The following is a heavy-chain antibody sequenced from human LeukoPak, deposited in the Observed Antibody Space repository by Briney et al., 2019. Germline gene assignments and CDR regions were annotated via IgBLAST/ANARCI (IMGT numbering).Heavy chain of an antibody. Sequence: GGSLRLSCAASGFMFSSHNMNWVRQAPGKGLEWVSYISSSGSTIYYEDSVEGRFTISRDNAKKSLYLQMNSLRAEDTAVYYCAKGAYYDLWGQGTLVTVSS. D-gene: IGHD3-22*01. V-gene: IGHV3-48*01. CDR1: GFMFSSHN. CDR2: ISSSGSTI. CDR3: AKGAYYDL. J-gene: IGHJ4*02.